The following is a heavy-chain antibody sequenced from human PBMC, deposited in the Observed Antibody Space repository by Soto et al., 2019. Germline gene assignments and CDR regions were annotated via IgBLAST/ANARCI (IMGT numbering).Heavy chain of an antibody. D-gene: IGHD2-8*01. V-gene: IGHV4-34*01. CDR1: GGSFSNYY. CDR2: INHSGST. Sequence: ASETLSLTCAVYGGSFSNYYWTWIRQPPGKGLEWIGEINHSGSTNYNPSLKSRVTISVDTSKNQFSVKLSSVTAADTAVYYCARGKGYCTTSSCRECGSCYYDPGGQGTLVTVAS. J-gene: IGHJ5*02. CDR3: ARGKGYCTTSSCRECGSCYYDP.